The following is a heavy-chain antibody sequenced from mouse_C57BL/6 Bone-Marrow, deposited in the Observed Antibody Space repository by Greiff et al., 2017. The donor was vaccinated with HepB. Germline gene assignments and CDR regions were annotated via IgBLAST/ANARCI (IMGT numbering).Heavy chain of an antibody. J-gene: IGHJ2*01. CDR1: GFTFSDYY. D-gene: IGHD4-1*02. Sequence: EVMLVESEGGLVQPGSSMKLSCTASGFTFSDYYMAWVRQVPEKGLEWVANINYDGSSTYYLDSLKSRFIISRDNAKNILYLQMSSLKSEDTATYYCARDRQLGFDYWGQGTTLTVSS. V-gene: IGHV5-16*01. CDR2: INYDGSST. CDR3: ARDRQLGFDY.